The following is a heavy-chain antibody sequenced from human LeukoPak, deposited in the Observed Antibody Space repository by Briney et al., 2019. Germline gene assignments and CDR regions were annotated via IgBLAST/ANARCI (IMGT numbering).Heavy chain of an antibody. CDR2: ISSSTTTM. D-gene: IGHD3-22*01. J-gene: IGHJ4*02. CDR3: ARGRHYYDSSVNRGADY. Sequence: GGSLRLSCAASGFSFYTYSMDWVRQAPGKGLEWVSYISSSTTTMLYADSVKGRFTISRDKAKNSLYLQVDSLRAEDTAVYYCARGRHYYDSSVNRGADYWGQGTLVTVSS. CDR1: GFSFYTYS. V-gene: IGHV3-48*01.